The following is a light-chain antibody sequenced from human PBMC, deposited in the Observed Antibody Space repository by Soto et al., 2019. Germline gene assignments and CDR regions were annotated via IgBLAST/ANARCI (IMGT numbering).Light chain of an antibody. CDR2: SHD. J-gene: IGLJ3*02. CDR1: RSNVGRNS. Sequence: QSVVTQPPSASQTPGQRVTISCSGSRSNVGRNSVSWYQHVPGTAPKLLIYSHDQRPSGVPDRISASRSGTAASLAISGLRSEDEAFYYCAAWDDSPNAWVFGGGTKVTVL. V-gene: IGLV1-44*01. CDR3: AAWDDSPNAWV.